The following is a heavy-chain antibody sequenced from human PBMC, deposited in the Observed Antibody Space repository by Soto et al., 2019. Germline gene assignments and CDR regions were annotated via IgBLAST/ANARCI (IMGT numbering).Heavy chain of an antibody. D-gene: IGHD5-12*01. Sequence: PGGSLRLSCTASGFTFGDYAMSWVRQAPGKGLEWVGFIRSKAYGGTTEHAAPVKGRFIISRDESKSIAYLQMNSLKTEDTAVYYCARATYNGYVYWFDPWGQGTLVTVSS. CDR2: IRSKAYGGTT. J-gene: IGHJ5*02. CDR1: GFTFGDYA. V-gene: IGHV3-49*04. CDR3: ARATYNGYVYWFDP.